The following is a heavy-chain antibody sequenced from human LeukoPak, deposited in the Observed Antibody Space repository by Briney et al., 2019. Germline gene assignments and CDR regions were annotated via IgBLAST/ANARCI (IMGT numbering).Heavy chain of an antibody. CDR3: ARDRYGNYDFDY. Sequence: GGSLRLSCAASGFTFSSYSMNWVRQAPGKGLEWLSYISSSSRTIYYADSVKGRFTISRDNANNSLYLQMNSLRAEDTAVYYCARDRYGNYDFDYWGQGTLVTVSS. D-gene: IGHD4-11*01. V-gene: IGHV3-48*01. CDR2: ISSSSRTI. J-gene: IGHJ4*02. CDR1: GFTFSSYS.